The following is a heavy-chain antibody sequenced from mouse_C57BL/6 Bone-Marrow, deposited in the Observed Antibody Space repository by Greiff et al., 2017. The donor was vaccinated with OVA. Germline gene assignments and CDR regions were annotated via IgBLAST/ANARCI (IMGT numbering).Heavy chain of an antibody. CDR1: GYTFTSYW. D-gene: IGHD2-4*01. J-gene: IGHJ4*01. Sequence: VQLKQPGAELVKPGASVKLSCKTSGYTFTSYWMHWVKQRPGQGLEWIGAIYPGNSDTSYNQKFKGKANLTAVTSASTAYMELSSLTNEDSAVYYCTNLYDDDEGGDMDYWGQGTSVTVAS. CDR3: TNLYDDDEGGDMDY. V-gene: IGHV1-5*01. CDR2: IYPGNSDT.